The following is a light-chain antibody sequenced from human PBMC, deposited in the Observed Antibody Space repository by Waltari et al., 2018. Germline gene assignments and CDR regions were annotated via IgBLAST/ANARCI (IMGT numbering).Light chain of an antibody. V-gene: IGLV2-14*01. Sequence: QSALTQPASVSGSPRPSTTISCTGPSSDGGAYTSVSWYQQHPGKPPKLMIYEVSNRPAGVSNRFSGSKSGNTASLTISGLQAEDEADYYCSSYTSSSTLVVFGGGTKLTVL. CDR3: SSYTSSSTLVV. CDR1: SSDGGAYTS. J-gene: IGLJ2*01. CDR2: EVS.